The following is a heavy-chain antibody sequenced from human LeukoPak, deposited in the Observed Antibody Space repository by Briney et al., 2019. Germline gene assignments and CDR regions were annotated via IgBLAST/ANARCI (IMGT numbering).Heavy chain of an antibody. CDR2: INPSGGST. V-gene: IGHV1-46*01. Sequence: ASVKVSCKASGYTFTSYYMHWVRQAPGQGLEWMGIINPSGGSTSYAQKFQGRVTMTRDMSTSTVYMELSSLRSDDTAVYYCASTGTYYYDSSGYPKIIYYYYYMDVWGKGTTVTVSS. J-gene: IGHJ6*03. D-gene: IGHD3-22*01. CDR3: ASTGTYYYDSSGYPKIIYYYYYMDV. CDR1: GYTFTSYY.